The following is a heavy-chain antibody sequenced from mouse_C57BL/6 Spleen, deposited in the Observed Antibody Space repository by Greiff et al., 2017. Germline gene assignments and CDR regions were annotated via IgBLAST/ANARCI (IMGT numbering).Heavy chain of an antibody. D-gene: IGHD2-5*01. CDR3: ARRDSNYGGYYFDC. V-gene: IGHV1-50*01. CDR2: IDPSDSYT. CDR1: GYTFTSYW. J-gene: IGHJ2*01. Sequence: QVQLQQPGAELVKPGASVKLSCKASGYTFTSYWMQWVKQRPGQGLEWIGEIDPSDSYTNYNQKFKGKATLTVDTSSSTAYMQLSSLTSEDSAVYYCARRDSNYGGYYFDCWGQGTTLTVSS.